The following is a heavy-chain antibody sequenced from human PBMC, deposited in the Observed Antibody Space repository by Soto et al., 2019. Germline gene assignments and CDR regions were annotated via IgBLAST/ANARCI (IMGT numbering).Heavy chain of an antibody. CDR1: GASVSTGAYY. CDR3: VRALRHTAMVYHWFDP. CDR2: VYESGYT. J-gene: IGHJ5*02. Sequence: LSLTCTVSGASVSTGAYYWGWVRQRPGRGLEWIGYVYESGYTYYNMSLKSRLTISLDRSNNQFSLGLTSVTAADTAVYYCVRALRHTAMVYHWFDPWGQGTLVTSPQ. V-gene: IGHV4-31*03. D-gene: IGHD5-18*01.